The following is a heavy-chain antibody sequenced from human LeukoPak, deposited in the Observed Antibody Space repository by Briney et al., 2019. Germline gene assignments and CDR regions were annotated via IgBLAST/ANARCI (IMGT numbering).Heavy chain of an antibody. D-gene: IGHD1-26*01. V-gene: IGHV3-13*01. J-gene: IGHJ5*02. CDR1: GFTFSSYG. CDR3: ARGGSGSYFEDNWFDP. CDR2: IGTAGDT. Sequence: TGGSLRLSCAASGFTFSSYGMHWVRQATGKGLEWVSAIGTAGDTYYPGSVKGRFIISRENAKNSLYLQMNSLRAEDTAVYYCARGGSGSYFEDNWFDPWGQGTLVTVSS.